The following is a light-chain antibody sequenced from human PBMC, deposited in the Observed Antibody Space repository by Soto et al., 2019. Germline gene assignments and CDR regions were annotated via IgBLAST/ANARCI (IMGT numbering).Light chain of an antibody. Sequence: DVQMTQSPSTLSASIGDTVTITCRASQTIVNWLAWYQQKPGRPPKLLIYMASILESGVPSRFSGRGSGTEFTLTISGLQPDDLGTYYCQQYNSYPKTFGEGTKLDI. CDR3: QQYNSYPKT. CDR1: QTIVNW. J-gene: IGKJ2*01. CDR2: MAS. V-gene: IGKV1-5*03.